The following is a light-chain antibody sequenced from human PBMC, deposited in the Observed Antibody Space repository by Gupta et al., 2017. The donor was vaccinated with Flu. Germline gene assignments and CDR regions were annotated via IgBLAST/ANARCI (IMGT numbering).Light chain of an antibody. V-gene: IGLV3-19*01. Sequence: SSDLPHYPAMSVALGQTVTITCQGDSLRTHYAPWFQQKPGQAPVFVIYGQNDRPSGIPDRFSGSNSGNTASLTITGAQAEDEADYYCNSRDSSGNHLVFGGGTRLTVL. CDR2: GQN. J-gene: IGLJ3*02. CDR3: NSRDSSGNHLV. CDR1: SLRTHY.